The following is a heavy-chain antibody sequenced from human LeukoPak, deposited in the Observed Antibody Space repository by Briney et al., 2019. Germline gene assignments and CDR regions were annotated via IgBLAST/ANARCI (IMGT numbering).Heavy chain of an antibody. V-gene: IGHV6-1*01. Sequence: SQTLSLTSAISGDSVSSNSAAWNWIRQSPPRGLEWLGRTYYRSKWYNDYAVSVKSPITIDPDTSKNQFSLQLNSVAPGDTAVYYCARDTAAGYSYYYMDVWGKGTTVTVSS. CDR1: GDSVSSNSAA. J-gene: IGHJ6*03. CDR2: TYYRSKWYN. D-gene: IGHD6-13*01. CDR3: ARDTAAGYSYYYMDV.